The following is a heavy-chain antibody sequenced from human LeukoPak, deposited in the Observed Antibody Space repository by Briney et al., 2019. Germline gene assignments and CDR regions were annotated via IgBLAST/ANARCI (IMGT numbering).Heavy chain of an antibody. CDR1: GGSISSGGYY. V-gene: IGHV4-31*03. J-gene: IGHJ3*02. CDR3: ARGNAQYDAFDI. CDR2: IYYSGST. D-gene: IGHD4-11*01. Sequence: SETLSLTCTVSGGSISSGGYYWSWIRQHPGKGLEWVGYIYYSGSTYYNPSLKSRVTISVDTSKNQFSLKLSSVTAADTAVYYCARGNAQYDAFDIWGQGTMVTVSS.